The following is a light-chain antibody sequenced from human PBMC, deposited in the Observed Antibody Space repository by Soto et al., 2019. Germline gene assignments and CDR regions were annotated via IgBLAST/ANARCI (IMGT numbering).Light chain of an antibody. J-gene: IGKJ1*01. CDR1: QSVDTTF. V-gene: IGKV3-20*01. Sequence: EIVLTQSPGSLSLSPGQRATLSCRASQSVDTTFFAWYQKKPGPAPRLLIYGASKRATGIPDRFSGSGSGTDFTLIIRRLEPEDFAVYYCQQYMSSVTFGQGTKVEIK. CDR2: GAS. CDR3: QQYMSSVT.